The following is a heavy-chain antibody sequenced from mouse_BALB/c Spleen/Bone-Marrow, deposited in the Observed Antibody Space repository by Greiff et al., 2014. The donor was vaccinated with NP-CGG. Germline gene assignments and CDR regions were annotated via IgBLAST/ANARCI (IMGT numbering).Heavy chain of an antibody. CDR1: GYAFSSYW. Sequence: VQLQQSGAELVRPGSSVRISCKASGYAFSSYWMNWVKQRPGQGLEWIGQVYPGDGDTNYNGKFKGKATLTADKSSSTAYMQLSSLTSEDSAVYFCARVRNWADYWGQGTTLTVSS. CDR2: VYPGDGDT. V-gene: IGHV1-80*01. J-gene: IGHJ2*01. D-gene: IGHD4-1*01. CDR3: ARVRNWADY.